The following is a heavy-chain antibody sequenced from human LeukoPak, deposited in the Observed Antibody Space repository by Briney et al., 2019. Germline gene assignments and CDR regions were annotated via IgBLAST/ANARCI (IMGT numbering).Heavy chain of an antibody. Sequence: PGGSLRLSCAASGFTFSSYWMPWARQAPGKGLVWVSRINSDGSSTSYADSVKGRFTISRDNVKNTLYLQMNSLRAEDTAVYYCARGQGLAPGADYWGQGTLVSVSS. D-gene: IGHD6-19*01. V-gene: IGHV3-74*01. CDR2: INSDGSST. J-gene: IGHJ4*02. CDR3: ARGQGLAPGADY. CDR1: GFTFSSYW.